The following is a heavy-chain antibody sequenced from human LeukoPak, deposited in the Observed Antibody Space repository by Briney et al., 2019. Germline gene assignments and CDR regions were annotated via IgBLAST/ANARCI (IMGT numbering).Heavy chain of an antibody. V-gene: IGHV1-18*01. CDR1: GYTLTSYG. Sequence: ASVKVSCKASGYTLTSYGISWVRHAPGQGLEWMGWISAYKGNTSYAQNVQGRVTLTTATSTNTVYMELRSLRSDATAVYYCAKKGGWGATEYGDNVYWGQGTLVTVSS. J-gene: IGHJ4*02. D-gene: IGHD4-17*01. CDR3: AKKGGWGATEYGDNVY. CDR2: ISAYKGNT.